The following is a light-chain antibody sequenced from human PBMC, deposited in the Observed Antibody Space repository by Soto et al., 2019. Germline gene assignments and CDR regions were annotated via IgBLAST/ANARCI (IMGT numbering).Light chain of an antibody. CDR1: QGISSS. CDR2: AAS. J-gene: IGKJ5*01. CDR3: QQLNSYLPIT. Sequence: IPLTQSPSSLSASVGDRVTITCRASQGISSSLAWYQQKPGKAPKLLIYAASTLQSGVPSRFSGSGSGTDFTLTISSLQPEDFATYYCQQLNSYLPITFGQGTRLEI. V-gene: IGKV1-9*01.